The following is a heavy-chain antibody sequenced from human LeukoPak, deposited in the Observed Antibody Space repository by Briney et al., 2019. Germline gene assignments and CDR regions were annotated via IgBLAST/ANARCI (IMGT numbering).Heavy chain of an antibody. V-gene: IGHV1-24*01. CDR2: FYPGDGET. Sequence: ASVKVSCTVSGYTLTELSMHWVRQAPGKGLEWMGGFYPGDGETNYAYKFKGRVTMTEDTSTDTAYMELSRLRSEDTAVYYSATDHVGYSSGYQLYYYGMDVWGQGTTVTVSS. D-gene: IGHD3-22*01. J-gene: IGHJ6*02. CDR1: GYTLTELS. CDR3: ATDHVGYSSGYQLYYYGMDV.